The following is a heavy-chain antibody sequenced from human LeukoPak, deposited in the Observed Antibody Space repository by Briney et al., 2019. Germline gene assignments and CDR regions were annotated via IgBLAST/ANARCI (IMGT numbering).Heavy chain of an antibody. D-gene: IGHD3-10*01. CDR1: GGSFSGYY. V-gene: IGHV4-59*10. CDR2: IYTSGST. CDR3: ATSGGGIDY. Sequence: SETLSLTCAVYGGSFSGYYWSWIRQPPGKGLEWIGRIYTSGSTNYNPSLKSRVTMPVDTSKNQFSLKLSSVTAADTAVYYCATSGGGIDYWGQGTLVTVSS. J-gene: IGHJ4*02.